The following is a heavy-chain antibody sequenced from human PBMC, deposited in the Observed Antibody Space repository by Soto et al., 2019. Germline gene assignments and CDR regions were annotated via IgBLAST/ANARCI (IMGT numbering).Heavy chain of an antibody. J-gene: IGHJ4*02. D-gene: IGHD6-6*01. CDR3: ARTLTEIAAAWVYFDY. CDR1: GYTFTSYG. V-gene: IGHV1-18*01. Sequence: QVQLVQSGAEVKKPGASVKVSCKASGYTFTSYGISWVRQAPGQGLEWMGWISAYNGNTNYAQKLQGRITMTTDSSTTTAYMELRSLRSDDTAVYYCARTLTEIAAAWVYFDYWGQGTLVTVSS. CDR2: ISAYNGNT.